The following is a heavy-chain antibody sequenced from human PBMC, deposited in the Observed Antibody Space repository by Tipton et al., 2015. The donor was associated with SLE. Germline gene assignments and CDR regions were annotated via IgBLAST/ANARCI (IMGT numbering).Heavy chain of an antibody. J-gene: IGHJ4*02. CDR1: GFTFSSYS. V-gene: IGHV4-34*01. D-gene: IGHD6-13*01. CDR2: INHSGST. Sequence: LRLSCAASGFTFSSYSMNWVRQAPGKGLEWIGEINHSGSTNYNPSLKSRVTISVDTSKNQFSLKLSSVTAADTAVYYCASFRSSSWGYFDYWGQGTLVTVSS. CDR3: ASFRSSSWGYFDY.